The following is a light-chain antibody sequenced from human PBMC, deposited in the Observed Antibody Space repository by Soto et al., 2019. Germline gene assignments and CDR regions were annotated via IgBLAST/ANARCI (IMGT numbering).Light chain of an antibody. CDR3: QQRSNWQLT. CDR1: QSVRSY. CDR2: DAS. V-gene: IGKV3-11*01. J-gene: IGKJ4*01. Sequence: EIVLTQSPATLSLSPGERATLSCRASQSVRSYLAWYQQKPGQAPRLLIYDASNSATGIPARFSGSGSGTDFTLTISSLEPEDFAFYYCQQRSNWQLTFGGGTKVEIK.